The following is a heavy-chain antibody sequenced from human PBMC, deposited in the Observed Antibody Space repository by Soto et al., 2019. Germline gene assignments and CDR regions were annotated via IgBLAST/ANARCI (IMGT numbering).Heavy chain of an antibody. J-gene: IGHJ2*01. Sequence: QVQLVQSGAEVKKPGSSVKVSCKASGGTFSSYAISWVRQAPGQGLEWMGGIIPIFGTAIYAQKFQGRVTITADDATSTAYMELSSLRAEDTAVYYCARVLEGNDVWSGYHYWYFDLWGRGTLVTVSS. V-gene: IGHV1-69*01. CDR3: ARVLEGNDVWSGYHYWYFDL. CDR2: IIPIFGTA. CDR1: GGTFSSYA. D-gene: IGHD3-3*01.